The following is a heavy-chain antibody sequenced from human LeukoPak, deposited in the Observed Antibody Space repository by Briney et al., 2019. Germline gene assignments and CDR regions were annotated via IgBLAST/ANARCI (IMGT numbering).Heavy chain of an antibody. CDR1: GFTFSSYW. CDR2: ISSSSSYI. CDR3: ARDGEYGSGSNWFDP. V-gene: IGHV3-21*01. J-gene: IGHJ5*01. Sequence: PGGSLRLSCAASGFTFSSYWMHWVRQAPGKGLVWVSSISSSSSYIYYADSVKGRFTISRDNAKNSLYLQMNSLRAEDTAVYYCARDGEYGSGSNWFDPWGQGTMVTVSS. D-gene: IGHD3-10*01.